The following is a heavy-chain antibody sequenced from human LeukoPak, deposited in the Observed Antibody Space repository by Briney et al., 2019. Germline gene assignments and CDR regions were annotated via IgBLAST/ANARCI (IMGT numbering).Heavy chain of an antibody. CDR2: IYTSGST. D-gene: IGHD6-19*01. CDR3: ARDPAGYSSGWSSDY. Sequence: KPSETLSLTCTVSGGSISSYYWSWIRQPAGKGLAWIGRIYTSGSTNYNPSLKSRVTMSVDTSKNQFSLKLSSVTAADTAVYYCARDPAGYSSGWSSDYWGQGTLVTVSS. J-gene: IGHJ4*02. CDR1: GGSISSYY. V-gene: IGHV4-4*07.